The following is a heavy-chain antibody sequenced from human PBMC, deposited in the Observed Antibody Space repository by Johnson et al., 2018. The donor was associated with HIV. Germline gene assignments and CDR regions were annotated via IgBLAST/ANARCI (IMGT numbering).Heavy chain of an antibody. CDR2: LYSGGNT. V-gene: IGHV3-66*01. CDR1: GFSVSNNY. Sequence: VQLVESGGGVVQPGRSLRLSCAASGFSVSNNYMNWVRQAPGKGLEWVSVLYSGGNTYYADSVRGRFTISRDNSKNTLYLQMISLRAEDTAVYFCARAPPAPYGDYGAFDIWGQGTMVTVSS. D-gene: IGHD4-17*01. J-gene: IGHJ3*02. CDR3: ARAPPAPYGDYGAFDI.